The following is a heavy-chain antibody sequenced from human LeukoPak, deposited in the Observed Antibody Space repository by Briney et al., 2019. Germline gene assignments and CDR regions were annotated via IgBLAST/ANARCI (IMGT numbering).Heavy chain of an antibody. CDR1: AYSISSGYY. D-gene: IGHD6-13*01. Sequence: PSETLSLTCAASAYSISSGYYWGWIRQPPGKALEWTGPIYHSGSTYYNPSLKSRVTISVDTSKNQFSLKLSSVAAADTAVYYCARQVLSIAAAGRIDYWGQGTLVTVSS. CDR2: IYHSGST. CDR3: ARQVLSIAAAGRIDY. J-gene: IGHJ4*02. V-gene: IGHV4-38-2*01.